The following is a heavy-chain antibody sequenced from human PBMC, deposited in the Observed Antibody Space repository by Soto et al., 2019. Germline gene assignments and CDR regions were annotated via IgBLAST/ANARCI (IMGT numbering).Heavy chain of an antibody. J-gene: IGHJ4*02. V-gene: IGHV4-61*01. CDR3: ARSEGSGYYFDY. CDR2: IYYSGST. D-gene: IGHD3-22*01. CDR1: GGSVSSGSYY. Sequence: QVQLQESGPGLVKPSETLSLTRTVSGGSVSSGSYYWSWIRQPPGKGLEWIGYIYYSGSTNYNPSLKSRVTISVDTSKNQFSLKLSSVTAADTAVYYCARSEGSGYYFDYWGQGTLVTVSS.